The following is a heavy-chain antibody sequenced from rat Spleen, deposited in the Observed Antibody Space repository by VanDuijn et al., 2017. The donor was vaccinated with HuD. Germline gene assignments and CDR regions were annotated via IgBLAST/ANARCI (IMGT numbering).Heavy chain of an antibody. Sequence: EVQLVESDGGLVQPGRSLKLSCAASGFTFSDYYMAWIRQAPSKGLDWVATISYDGINTYYRDSVKGRFTISRDNVLGTLHLQMDSLRSEDTATYYCARHPDYSNYFDYWGQGVMVTVSS. V-gene: IGHV5-29*01. D-gene: IGHD1-1*01. CDR1: GFTFSDYY. CDR2: ISYDGINT. CDR3: ARHPDYSNYFDY. J-gene: IGHJ2*01.